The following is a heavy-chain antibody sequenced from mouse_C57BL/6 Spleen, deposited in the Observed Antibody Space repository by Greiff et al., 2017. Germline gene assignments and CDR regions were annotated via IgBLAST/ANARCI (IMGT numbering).Heavy chain of an antibody. Sequence: QVQLQQPGAELVKPGASVKLSCKASGYTFTSYWMQWVKQRPGQGLEWIGEIDPSDSYTNYNQKFKGKATLTVDTSSSTAYMQLSSLTSEDSAVYYCATDRAMDYWGQGTSVTVSS. CDR1: GYTFTSYW. V-gene: IGHV1-50*01. CDR2: IDPSDSYT. J-gene: IGHJ4*01. CDR3: ATDRAMDY.